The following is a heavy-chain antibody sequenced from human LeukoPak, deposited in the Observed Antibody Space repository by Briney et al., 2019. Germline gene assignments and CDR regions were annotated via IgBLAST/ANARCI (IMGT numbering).Heavy chain of an antibody. D-gene: IGHD6-13*01. CDR3: ARDRRIAAAGTYYYYYMDV. CDR1: GGSISSSSYF. CDR2: IYYSGST. Sequence: SETLSLTCTVSGGSISSSSYFWGWIRQSPGKGLEWIGSIYYSGSTYYNPSLKSRVTISVDTSKNQFSLKLTSVTAADTAVYYCARDRRIAAAGTYYYYYMDVWGKGTTVTVSS. J-gene: IGHJ6*03. V-gene: IGHV4-39*02.